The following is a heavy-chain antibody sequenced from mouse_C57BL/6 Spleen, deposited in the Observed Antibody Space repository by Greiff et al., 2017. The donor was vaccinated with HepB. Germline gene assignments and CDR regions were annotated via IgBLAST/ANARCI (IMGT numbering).Heavy chain of an antibody. CDR1: GYSFTSYY. Sequence: LQESGPELVKPGASVKISCKASGYSFTSYYIHWVKQRPGQGLEWIGWIYPGSGNTKYNEKFKGKATLTADTSSSTAYMQLSSLTSEDSAVYYCAREGYYYGSQAWFAYWGQGTLVTVSA. J-gene: IGHJ3*01. D-gene: IGHD1-1*01. CDR3: AREGYYYGSQAWFAY. V-gene: IGHV1-66*01. CDR2: IYPGSGNT.